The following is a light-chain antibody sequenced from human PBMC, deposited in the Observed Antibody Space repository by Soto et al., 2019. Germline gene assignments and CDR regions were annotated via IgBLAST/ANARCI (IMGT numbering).Light chain of an antibody. CDR2: DVT. CDR3: CSNGGSYSYG. Sequence: SVLTPPRSLSGSPRQSGPISCTLTSSDVGGYHYVSWYQQHPGKAPKLMIYDVTKRPSGVPDRFSVSESGNTASLTISGLQAEDEADYYCCSNGGSYSYGFGTGTKVTVL. J-gene: IGLJ1*01. CDR1: SSDVGGYHY. V-gene: IGLV2-11*01.